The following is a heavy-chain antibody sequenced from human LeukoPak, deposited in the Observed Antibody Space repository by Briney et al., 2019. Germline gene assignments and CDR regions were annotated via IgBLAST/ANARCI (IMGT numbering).Heavy chain of an antibody. CDR2: IYYSGST. J-gene: IGHJ4*02. V-gene: IGHV4-59*01. D-gene: IGHD6-19*01. CDR1: GGSISSYY. Sequence: ETLSLTCAVSGGSISSYYWSWIRQPPGKGLEWIGYIYYSGSTNYNPSLTSRVTISVDTSKTQFSLKLSSVTAADTAVYYCASMRYSSGWYGPWDYWGQGTLLTVSS. CDR3: ASMRYSSGWYGPWDY.